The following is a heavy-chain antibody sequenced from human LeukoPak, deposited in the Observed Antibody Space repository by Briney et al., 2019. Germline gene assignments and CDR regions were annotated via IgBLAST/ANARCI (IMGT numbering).Heavy chain of an antibody. CDR1: GGSMSSYY. D-gene: IGHD6-19*01. CDR3: ARPNQWLVPYFFDS. Sequence: SETLSLTCSVSGGSMSSYYWSWIRQSPGKGLEWIGNIYSSGGTNYNSSLKSRVTISIDTSTNQFSLKLTSVTPADAAVYYCARPNQWLVPYFFDSWGQGYMVTVSS. J-gene: IGHJ4*02. CDR2: IYSSGGT. V-gene: IGHV4-59*01.